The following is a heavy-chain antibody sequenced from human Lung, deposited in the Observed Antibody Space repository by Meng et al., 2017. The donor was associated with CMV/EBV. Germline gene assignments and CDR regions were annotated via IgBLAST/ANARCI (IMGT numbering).Heavy chain of an antibody. CDR3: ARVAGSSWGFRRYYFDY. J-gene: IGHJ4*02. CDR2: ISSSGSTI. CDR1: GFTFSDYY. Sequence: GESLKISCAASGFTFSDYYMSWIRQAPGKGLEWVSYISSSGSTIYYADSVKGRFTISRDNAKNSLYLQMNSLRAEDTAVYYCARVAGSSWGFRRYYFDYWGQGTLVTASS. D-gene: IGHD6-13*01. V-gene: IGHV3-11*01.